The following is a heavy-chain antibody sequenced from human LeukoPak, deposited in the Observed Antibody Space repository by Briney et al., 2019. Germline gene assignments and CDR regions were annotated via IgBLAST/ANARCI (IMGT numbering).Heavy chain of an antibody. CDR1: GFTFSSYA. V-gene: IGHV3-21*01. Sequence: GGSLRLSCAASGFTFSSYAMSWVRQAPGKGLEWVSSISSSSSYIYYADSVKGRFTISRDNAKNSLYLQMNSLRAEDTAVYYCARDRFSGVVPVAWDYWGQGTLVTVSS. D-gene: IGHD2-2*01. CDR2: ISSSSSYI. J-gene: IGHJ4*02. CDR3: ARDRFSGVVPVAWDY.